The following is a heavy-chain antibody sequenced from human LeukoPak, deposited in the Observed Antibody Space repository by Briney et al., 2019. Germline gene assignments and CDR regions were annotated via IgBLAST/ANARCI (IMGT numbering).Heavy chain of an antibody. Sequence: GGSLSLSCAASGFTFSSHGMSWVRQAPGKGLEWVSSISASGDETYYADSVTGRFTISRDNSKNTLHLQMNSLRAEDTAAYYCAHIGRRGNWYFDYWGQGTLVTVSS. CDR3: AHIGRRGNWYFDY. J-gene: IGHJ4*02. CDR1: GFTFSSHG. CDR2: ISASGDET. D-gene: IGHD1-1*01. V-gene: IGHV3-23*01.